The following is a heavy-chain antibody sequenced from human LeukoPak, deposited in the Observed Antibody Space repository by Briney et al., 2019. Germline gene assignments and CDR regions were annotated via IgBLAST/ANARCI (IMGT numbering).Heavy chain of an antibody. CDR1: GFTFSSYW. V-gene: IGHV3-7*01. CDR3: ARAEDSGYDGADY. D-gene: IGHD5-12*01. Sequence: PGGSLRLSCAASGFTFSSYWMSWVRQAPGKGLEWVANIKQDGSEKYYVDSVKGRFTISRDNAKNSLYLQMNSLRAEDTAVYYCARAEDSGYDGADYWGQGTLVTVSS. CDR2: IKQDGSEK. J-gene: IGHJ4*02.